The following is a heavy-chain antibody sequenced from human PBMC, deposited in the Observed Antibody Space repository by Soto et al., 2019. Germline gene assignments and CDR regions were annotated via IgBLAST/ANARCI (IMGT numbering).Heavy chain of an antibody. CDR1: GGSISSYY. V-gene: IGHV4-59*01. Sequence: PSETLSLTCTVSGGSISSYYWSWIRQPPGKGLEWIGYIYYSGSTNYNPSLKSRVTISVDTSKNQFSLKLSSVTAADTAVYYCARVIREGSYYDFWSGYFKPYYFDYWGQGTLVTVSS. D-gene: IGHD3-3*01. CDR3: ARVIREGSYYDFWSGYFKPYYFDY. J-gene: IGHJ4*02. CDR2: IYYSGST.